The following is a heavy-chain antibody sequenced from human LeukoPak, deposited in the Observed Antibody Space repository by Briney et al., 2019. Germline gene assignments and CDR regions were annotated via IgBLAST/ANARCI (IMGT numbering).Heavy chain of an antibody. Sequence: SETLSLTCTVSGGSISSSSYYWGWIRQPPGKGLEWIGYIYYSGSTNYNPSLKSRVTISVDTSKNQFSLKLSSVTAADTAVYYCARQSRGSSWYSGSHFDYWGQGTLVTVSS. CDR3: ARQSRGSSWYSGSHFDY. CDR1: GGSISSSSYY. CDR2: IYYSGST. D-gene: IGHD6-13*01. V-gene: IGHV4-61*05. J-gene: IGHJ4*02.